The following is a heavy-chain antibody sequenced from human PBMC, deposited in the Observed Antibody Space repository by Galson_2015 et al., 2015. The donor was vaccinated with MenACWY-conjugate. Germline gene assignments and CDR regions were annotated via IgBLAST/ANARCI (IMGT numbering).Heavy chain of an antibody. CDR1: GFTFNNHW. D-gene: IGHD6-13*01. CDR3: ARIGYSSSSFDY. Sequence: SLRLSCAASGFTFNNHWMSWVRQAPGKGLEWVANIKQDGSVKYYVDSVKGRLTISRDNAKNSLHLQMNSLRAEDTAVYYCARIGYSSSSFDYWGQGTLVTVSS. CDR2: IKQDGSVK. V-gene: IGHV3-7*03. J-gene: IGHJ4*02.